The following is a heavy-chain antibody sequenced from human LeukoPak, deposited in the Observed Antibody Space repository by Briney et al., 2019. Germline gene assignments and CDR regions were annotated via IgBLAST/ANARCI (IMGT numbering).Heavy chain of an antibody. D-gene: IGHD3-16*01. CDR2: IYSGGST. CDR3: GGWGVPEFAFDY. CDR1: GFTVSSNY. V-gene: IGHV3-66*01. Sequence: GSLRLSCALSGFTVSSNYISWVRQAPGEGLEWVSVIYSGGSTYYADSVKGRFTISRDNPKNTLSPQMKSLRLKNTPVYYCGGWGVPEFAFDYGGQGTLVIVSS. J-gene: IGHJ4*02.